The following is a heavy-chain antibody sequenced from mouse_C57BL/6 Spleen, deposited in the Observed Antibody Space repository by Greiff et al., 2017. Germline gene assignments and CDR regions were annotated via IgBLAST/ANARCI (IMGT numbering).Heavy chain of an antibody. D-gene: IGHD4-1*01. J-gene: IGHJ3*01. CDR1: GYSFTDYN. Sequence: VQLKESGPELVKPGASVKISCKASGYSFTDYNMNWVKQSNGKSLEWIGVINPNYGTTSYNQKFKGKATLTVDKSSSTAYMQLNSLTSEDSAVYYCASCGLGRTEFAYWGQGTLVTVSA. CDR3: ASCGLGRTEFAY. CDR2: INPNYGTT. V-gene: IGHV1-39*01.